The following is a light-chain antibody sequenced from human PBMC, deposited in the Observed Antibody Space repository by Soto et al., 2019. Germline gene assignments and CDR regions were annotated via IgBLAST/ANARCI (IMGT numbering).Light chain of an antibody. CDR3: QRSYSPPWT. J-gene: IGKJ1*01. Sequence: DIQLTQSPSSLSAYVGDRVTITWVASQSISTHLNWYQQTPGKAPKLLIYAASNLQRWVPSRFSGRGSGTDFTLTISSLQPEDFGTYFCQRSYSPPWTFGQGTKVDIK. V-gene: IGKV1-39*01. CDR2: AAS. CDR1: QSISTH.